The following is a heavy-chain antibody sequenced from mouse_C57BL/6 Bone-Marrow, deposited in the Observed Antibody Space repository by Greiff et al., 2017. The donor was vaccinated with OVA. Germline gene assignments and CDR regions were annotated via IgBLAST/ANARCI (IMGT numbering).Heavy chain of an antibody. CDR2: ISSGGSYT. CDR1: GFTFSSYG. J-gene: IGHJ4*01. CDR3: ARQSSGYAMDY. D-gene: IGHD3-2*02. Sequence: EVQGVESGGDLVKPGGSLKLSCAASGFTFSSYGMSWVRQTPDKRLEWVATISSGGSYTYYPDSVKGRFTISRDNAKNTLYLQMSSLKSEDTAMYDCARQSSGYAMDYWGQGTSVTVSS. V-gene: IGHV5-6*01.